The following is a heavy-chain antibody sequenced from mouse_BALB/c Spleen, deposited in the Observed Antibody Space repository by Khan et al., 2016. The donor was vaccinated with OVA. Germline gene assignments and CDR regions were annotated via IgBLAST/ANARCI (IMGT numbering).Heavy chain of an antibody. CDR2: ISGDSYTI. Sequence: EVQLLESGGGLVQPGGSRNLSCAASGFTFSSYGMHWVRQAPEKGLEWVAYISGDSYTIYYADPVKGRFPISRDKPKNTLFLQMTSLMAEDTARKYCATSYFNGYYMDYWGPGTTLTVSS. D-gene: IGHD1-1*01. CDR3: ATSYFNGYYMDY. V-gene: IGHV5-17*02. J-gene: IGHJ2*01. CDR1: GFTFSSYG.